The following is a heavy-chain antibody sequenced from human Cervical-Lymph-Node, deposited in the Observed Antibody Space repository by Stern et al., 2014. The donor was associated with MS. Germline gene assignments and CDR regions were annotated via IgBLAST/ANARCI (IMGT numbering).Heavy chain of an antibody. Sequence: QVQLQESGPGLVKPSQTLSLTCTVSGGSISSGSYYWNWIRQPAGKGLEWIGRIYTSGSTNYNPSLKSRVTISVDTSKNPLSLKLSSVPAADTAVYYCASQAAGFYYDSSGYYHGFDYWGQGTLVTVSS. CDR3: ASQAAGFYYDSSGYYHGFDY. J-gene: IGHJ4*02. CDR2: IYTSGST. V-gene: IGHV4-61*02. CDR1: GGSISSGSYY. D-gene: IGHD3-22*01.